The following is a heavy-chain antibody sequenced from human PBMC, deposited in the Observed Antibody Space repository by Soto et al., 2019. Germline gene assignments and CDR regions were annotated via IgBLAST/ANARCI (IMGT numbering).Heavy chain of an antibody. Sequence: EVQLLESGGDLVQPGGSLRLSCAASGFTFSSYAMSWVRQAPGKGLEWVAANGGTDGKTYYADSVKGRFTISRDNSENTLYLQMSRLRAEDTAVYFCAKGMFSSSPAAAGSFDYWGQGALVTVSS. J-gene: IGHJ4*02. D-gene: IGHD3-10*01. CDR3: AKGMFSSSPAAAGSFDY. CDR1: GFTFSSYA. CDR2: NGGTDGKT. V-gene: IGHV3-23*01.